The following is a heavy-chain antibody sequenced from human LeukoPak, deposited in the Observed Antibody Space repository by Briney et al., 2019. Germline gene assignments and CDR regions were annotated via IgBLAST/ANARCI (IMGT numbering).Heavy chain of an antibody. CDR2: IYYRGNT. CDR1: GGSITNYY. CDR3: ARDAGSDVGDGWFGP. J-gene: IGHJ5*02. Sequence: SETLSLTCTVSGGSITNYYWSWIRQTPGKGLEWIGNIYYRGNTNCNPSLESRVTMSVDTSKNQFSLKLDSVTAADTAVYYCARDAGSDVGDGWFGPWGQGTLVTVSS. D-gene: IGHD3-10*02. V-gene: IGHV4-59*01.